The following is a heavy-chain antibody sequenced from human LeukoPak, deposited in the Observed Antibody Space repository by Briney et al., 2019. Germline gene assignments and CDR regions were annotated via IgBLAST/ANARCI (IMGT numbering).Heavy chain of an antibody. CDR3: ARGIGFDSSGYYNPTPPDY. D-gene: IGHD3-22*01. CDR2: TYYSGST. Sequence: SETLSLTCTVSGGSISSGGYYWSWIRQHPGKGLEWIGYTYYSGSTYYNPSLKSRVTISVDTSKNQFSLKLSSVTAADTAVYYCARGIGFDSSGYYNPTPPDYWGQGTLVTVSS. CDR1: GGSISSGGYY. V-gene: IGHV4-31*03. J-gene: IGHJ4*02.